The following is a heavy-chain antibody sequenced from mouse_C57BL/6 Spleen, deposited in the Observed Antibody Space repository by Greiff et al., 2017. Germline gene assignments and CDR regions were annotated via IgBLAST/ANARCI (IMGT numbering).Heavy chain of an antibody. J-gene: IGHJ4*01. CDR2: IYPGSGST. V-gene: IGHV1-55*01. Sequence: QVQLQQSGAELVKPGASVKMSCKASGYTFTSYWITWVKQRPGQGLEWIGDIYPGSGSTNYNEKFKSKATLTVDTSSSTAYMQLSSLTSEDSAVYYCAGYYYGSSYDYYAMDYWGQGTSVTVSS. CDR3: AGYYYGSSYDYYAMDY. D-gene: IGHD1-1*01. CDR1: GYTFTSYW.